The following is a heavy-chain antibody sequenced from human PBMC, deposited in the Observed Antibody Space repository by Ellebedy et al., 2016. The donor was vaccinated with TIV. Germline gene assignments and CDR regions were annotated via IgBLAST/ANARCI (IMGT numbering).Heavy chain of an antibody. CDR3: ARFGYSNYALY. V-gene: IGHV4-31*11. CDR1: GGSFSGYY. D-gene: IGHD4-11*01. CDR2: IYYSGST. Sequence: MPSETLSLTCAVYGGSFSGYYWSWIRQHPGKGLEWIGYIYYSGSTYYNPSLKSRVTISVDTSKNQFSLKLSSVTAGDTAVYYCARFGYSNYALYWGQGTLVTVSS. J-gene: IGHJ4*02.